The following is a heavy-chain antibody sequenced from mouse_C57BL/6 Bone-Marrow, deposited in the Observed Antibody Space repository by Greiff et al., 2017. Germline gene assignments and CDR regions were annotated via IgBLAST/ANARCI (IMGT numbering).Heavy chain of an antibody. V-gene: IGHV5-9-1*02. CDR3: TRIQLRLHVSWFAY. D-gene: IGHD3-2*02. J-gene: IGHJ3*01. CDR1: GFTFSSYA. CDR2: ISSGGDYI. Sequence: EVNLVESGEGLVKPGGSLKLSCAASGFTFSSYAMSWVRQTPEKRLEWVAYISSGGDYIYYADTVKGRFTISRDNARNTLYLQMSSLKSEDTAMYYCTRIQLRLHVSWFAYWGQGTLVTVSA.